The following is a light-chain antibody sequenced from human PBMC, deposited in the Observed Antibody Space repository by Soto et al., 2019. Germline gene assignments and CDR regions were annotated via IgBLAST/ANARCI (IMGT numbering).Light chain of an antibody. Sequence: EIVLTQSPGTLSSSPGERATLSCRASQSVSSSYLAWYQQKPGQAPRLLIYGASSRATGIPDRFSGSGSWTDFTLTISRLEPEDVAVYYCQQYCSSPRWTFGQGTKVEIK. J-gene: IGKJ1*01. CDR3: QQYCSSPRWT. CDR1: QSVSSSY. V-gene: IGKV3-20*01. CDR2: GAS.